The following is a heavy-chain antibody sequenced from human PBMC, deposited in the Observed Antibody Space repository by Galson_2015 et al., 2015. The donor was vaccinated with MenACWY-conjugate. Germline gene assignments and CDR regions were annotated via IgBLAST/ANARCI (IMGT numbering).Heavy chain of an antibody. CDR1: GFTFSNYA. D-gene: IGHD6-25*01. J-gene: IGHJ2*01. CDR2: ITNSGGTT. CDR3: AKDERHWYFDL. Sequence: SLRLSCAASGFTFSNYAMTWVRQAPGKGLEWVSTITNSGGTTYYADSVKGRFTISRDNSKNTLYLQMNSLRAEDTAVYYCAKDERHWYFDLWGRGTLVTVSS. V-gene: IGHV3-23*01.